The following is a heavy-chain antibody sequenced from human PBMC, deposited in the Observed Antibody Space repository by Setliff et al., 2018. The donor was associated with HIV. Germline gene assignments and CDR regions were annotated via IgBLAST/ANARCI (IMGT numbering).Heavy chain of an antibody. D-gene: IGHD1-1*01. J-gene: IGHJ6*03. Sequence: SETLSLTCTVSGGSISSSGDYWSWVRQHPGKGLEWIGYIYYSGSTFYNPSLKSRVTMSLDTSYNQFSLKLNSVTAADTAVFYCATGRLYYYMDVWGKGTTVTVSS. CDR2: IYYSGST. CDR1: GGSISSSGDY. CDR3: ATGRLYYYMDV. V-gene: IGHV4-31*03.